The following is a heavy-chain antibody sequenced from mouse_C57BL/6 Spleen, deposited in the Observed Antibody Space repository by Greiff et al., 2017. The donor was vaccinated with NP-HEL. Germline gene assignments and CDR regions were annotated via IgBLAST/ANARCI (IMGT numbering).Heavy chain of an antibody. CDR2: IDPSDSYT. Sequence: QVQLQQPGAELVMPGASVKLSCKASGYTFTSYWMHWVKQRPGQGLEWIGEIDPSDSYTNYNQKFKGKSTLTVDKSSSTAYMQLSSLTSEDSAVYYCARRAYVRGAMDYWGQGTSVTVSS. CDR1: GYTFTSYW. J-gene: IGHJ4*01. CDR3: ARRAYVRGAMDY. V-gene: IGHV1-69*01. D-gene: IGHD1-1*01.